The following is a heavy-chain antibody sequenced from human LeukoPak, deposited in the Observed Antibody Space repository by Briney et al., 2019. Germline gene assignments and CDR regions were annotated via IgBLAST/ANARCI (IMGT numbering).Heavy chain of an antibody. Sequence: GGTLRLSCAASGFTFSNFWMHWVRQAPGKGLVWVSRIDNDGYSTTYADSVKGRFTISRDNAKNMLSLQMNSLRADDTAVYYCARGFHGPDYWGQGTLVTVSS. CDR2: IDNDGYST. V-gene: IGHV3-74*01. CDR3: ARGFHGPDY. J-gene: IGHJ4*02. CDR1: GFTFSNFW. D-gene: IGHD5-24*01.